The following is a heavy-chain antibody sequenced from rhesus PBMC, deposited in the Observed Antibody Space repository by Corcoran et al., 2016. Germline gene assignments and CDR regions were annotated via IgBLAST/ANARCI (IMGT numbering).Heavy chain of an antibody. V-gene: IGHV4S7*01. Sequence: QVQLQESGPGLVKPSETLSLTCGVSGGSISSGYGWSWIRQPPGKGLEWIGYISGSSVNTYYNPSLKSRVTIAKDTSNNQFSLKLSSVTAADTAVYYCARNPPGDYSGSYSFDYWGQGVLVTVSS. CDR2: ISGSSVNT. J-gene: IGHJ4*01. CDR1: GGSISSGYG. D-gene: IGHD3-16*01. CDR3: ARNPPGDYSGSYSFDY.